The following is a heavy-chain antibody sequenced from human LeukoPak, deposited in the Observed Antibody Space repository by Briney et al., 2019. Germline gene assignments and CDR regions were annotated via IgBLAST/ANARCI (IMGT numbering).Heavy chain of an antibody. J-gene: IGHJ4*02. CDR3: ARGPPPDFDY. Sequence: NPSETLSLTCNVSGDSISSGDYYWSWIRQPPGKGLEWIGEINHSGSTNYNPSLKSRVTISVDTSKNQFSLKLSSVTAADTAVYYCARGPPPDFDYWGQGTLVTVSS. CDR2: INHSGST. CDR1: GDSISSGDYY. V-gene: IGHV4-39*07.